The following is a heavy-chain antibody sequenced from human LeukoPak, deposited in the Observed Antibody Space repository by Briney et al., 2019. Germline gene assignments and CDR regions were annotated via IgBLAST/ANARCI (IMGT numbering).Heavy chain of an antibody. CDR1: GFTFSSYS. D-gene: IGHD1-26*01. V-gene: IGHV3-48*01. J-gene: IGHJ5*02. CDR3: ARGGDYSGWFDP. Sequence: GGSLRLSCAASGFTFSSYSMNWVRQAPGKGLEWVSYISTSSSTIYYADSVKGRLTISRDNAKNSLYLQMNYLRAEDTAVYYCARGGDYSGWFDPWGRGTLVTVSS. CDR2: ISTSSSTI.